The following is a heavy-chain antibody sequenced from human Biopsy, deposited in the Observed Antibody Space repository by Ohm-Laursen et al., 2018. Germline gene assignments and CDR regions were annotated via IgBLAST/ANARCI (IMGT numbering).Heavy chain of an antibody. CDR2: IYYSGST. V-gene: IGHV4-59*01. CDR3: ARGSSYGYDFDY. Sequence: GTLSLTCTVSGGSIYNVFWSWIRQPPGKRLEWIGNIYYSGSTNFNPSLKSRVTISVDTSKNQFSLKLSSVTAADSAVYFCARGSSYGYDFDYWGQGTLVAVSS. CDR1: GGSIYNVF. J-gene: IGHJ4*02. D-gene: IGHD5-18*01.